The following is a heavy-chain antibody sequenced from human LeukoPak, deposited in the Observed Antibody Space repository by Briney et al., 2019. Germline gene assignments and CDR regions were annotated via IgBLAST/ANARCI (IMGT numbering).Heavy chain of an antibody. J-gene: IGHJ4*02. CDR1: GYTFTSYA. V-gene: IGHV1-3*01. CDR3: ARDLAGATAGIIPLFDY. D-gene: IGHD6-13*01. CDR2: INAGNGNT. Sequence: ASVKVSCKASGYTFTSYAMHWVRQAPGQRLEWMGWINAGNGNTKYSQKFQGRVTITRGTSTSTAYMELRSLRSDDTAVYYCARDLAGATAGIIPLFDYWGQGTLVTVSS.